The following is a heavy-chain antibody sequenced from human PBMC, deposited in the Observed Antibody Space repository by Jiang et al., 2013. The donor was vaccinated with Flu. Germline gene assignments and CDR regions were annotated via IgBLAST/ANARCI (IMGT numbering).Heavy chain of an antibody. J-gene: IGHJ3*02. CDR3: ARYSYSSSKPGAFDI. CDR2: INHSGTT. CDR1: GGSLSGYY. D-gene: IGHD6-13*01. Sequence: LLKPSETLSLTCGVYGGSLSGYYWSCIRQPPGKGLEWIGEINHSGTTNYNPSLKSRVTISVDTSKNQFSLKLTSVTAADTAVYYCARYSYSSSKPGAFDIWGPRVQWSPSLQ. V-gene: IGHV4-34*01.